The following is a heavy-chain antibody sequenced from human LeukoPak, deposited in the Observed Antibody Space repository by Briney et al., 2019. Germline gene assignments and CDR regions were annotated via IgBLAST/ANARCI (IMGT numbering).Heavy chain of an antibody. CDR1: GYTFTSYD. Sequence: ASVKVSCKASGYTFTSYDITWVRQAPGQGLEWMGWFSTYGAKKNYAQKFQGRVTMTTDTSTSTVYMELRSLRSDDTAVYYCARGSSSWSLGLDYWGQGNLVTVSS. D-gene: IGHD6-13*01. CDR3: ARGSSSWSLGLDY. CDR2: FSTYGAKK. J-gene: IGHJ4*02. V-gene: IGHV1-18*01.